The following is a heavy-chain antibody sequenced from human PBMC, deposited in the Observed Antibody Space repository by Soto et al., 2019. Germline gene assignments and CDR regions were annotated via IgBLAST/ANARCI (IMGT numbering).Heavy chain of an antibody. Sequence: PGGSLRLSCAASGFTFSSYGMHWVRQAPGKGLEWVAVIWYDGSNKYYADSVKGRFTISRDNSKNTLYLQMNSLRAEDTAVYYCARCTWIQLWLLSPPPHYGMDVWGQGTTVTVSS. CDR3: ARCTWIQLWLLSPPPHYGMDV. J-gene: IGHJ6*02. CDR1: GFTFSSYG. D-gene: IGHD5-18*01. CDR2: IWYDGSNK. V-gene: IGHV3-33*01.